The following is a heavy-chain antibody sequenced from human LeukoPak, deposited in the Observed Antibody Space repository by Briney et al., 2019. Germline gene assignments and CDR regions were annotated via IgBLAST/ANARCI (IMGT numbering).Heavy chain of an antibody. J-gene: IGHJ3*02. CDR2: ISGSGGST. Sequence: GGSLRLSCAASGFTFSSYAMSWVRQAPGKGLEWVSAISGSGGSTYYADSVKGRFTISRDNSKNTLNLPMNSLRAEDTAVYYCAKSSHGASVDDAFDIWGQGTMVTVSS. CDR3: AKSSHGASVDDAFDI. D-gene: IGHD5/OR15-5a*01. V-gene: IGHV3-23*01. CDR1: GFTFSSYA.